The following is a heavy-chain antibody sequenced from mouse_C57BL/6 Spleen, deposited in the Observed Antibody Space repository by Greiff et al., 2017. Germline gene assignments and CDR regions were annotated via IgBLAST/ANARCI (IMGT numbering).Heavy chain of an antibody. J-gene: IGHJ2*01. Sequence: QVHVKQSGAELVRPGTSVKLSCKASGYTFTSYWMHWVKQRPGQGLEWIGVIDPSDSYTNYNQKFKGKATLTVDTSSSTAYMQLSSLTSEDSAVYYCASQTAQAMDFDYWGQGTTLTVSS. D-gene: IGHD3-2*02. CDR2: IDPSDSYT. V-gene: IGHV1-59*01. CDR1: GYTFTSYW. CDR3: ASQTAQAMDFDY.